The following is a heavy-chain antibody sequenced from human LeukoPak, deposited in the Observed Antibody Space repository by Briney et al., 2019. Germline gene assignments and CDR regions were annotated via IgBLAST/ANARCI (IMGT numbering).Heavy chain of an antibody. CDR3: AREVKGYYYDSSGYIDY. Sequence: SVKVSCKASGGTFSSYAISWVRQAPGQGLEWMGGIIPIFGTANYAQKFQGRVTITADESTSTAYMELSSLRSEGTAVYYCAREVKGYYYDSSGYIDYWGQGTLVTVSS. CDR1: GGTFSSYA. V-gene: IGHV1-69*13. D-gene: IGHD3-22*01. CDR2: IIPIFGTA. J-gene: IGHJ4*02.